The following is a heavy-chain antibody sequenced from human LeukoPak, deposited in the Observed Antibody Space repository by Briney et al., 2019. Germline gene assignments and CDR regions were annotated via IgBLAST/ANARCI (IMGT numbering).Heavy chain of an antibody. V-gene: IGHV3-15*01. CDR1: GLPFTNAL. CDR2: IKSRTNGGTT. J-gene: IGHJ4*02. D-gene: IGHD6-19*01. Sequence: GGSLRLSCAASGLPFTNALLNWIRRAPGKGLECIGRIKSRTNGGTTDYAAPVQGRFTISRDDSKSTLYLQMNSLSTEDTAVYYCTIEGYNNGWYYFWGQGTLVTVSS. CDR3: TIEGYNNGWYYF.